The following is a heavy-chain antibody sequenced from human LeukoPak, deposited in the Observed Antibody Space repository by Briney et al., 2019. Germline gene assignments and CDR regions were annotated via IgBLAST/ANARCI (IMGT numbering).Heavy chain of an antibody. CDR2: INPNSGGT. D-gene: IGHD3-10*01. V-gene: IGHV1-2*02. CDR3: ARDLVRGAPLGY. Sequence: ASVKVSCKASGYTFTGYYMHWVRQAPGQGLEWMGWINPNSGGTNYAQKFQGRVTMTRYTSISTAYMELSRLRSDDTAVYYCARDLVRGAPLGYWGQGTLVTVSS. CDR1: GYTFTGYY. J-gene: IGHJ4*02.